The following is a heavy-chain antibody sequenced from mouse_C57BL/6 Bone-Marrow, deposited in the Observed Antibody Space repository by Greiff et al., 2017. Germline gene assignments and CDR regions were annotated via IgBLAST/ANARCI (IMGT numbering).Heavy chain of an antibody. CDR2: INPNNGGT. J-gene: IGHJ2*01. CDR1: GYTFTDYN. D-gene: IGHD2-2*01. CDR3: ARWGWLPLNFDY. V-gene: IGHV1-22*01. Sequence: EVQLQQSGPELVKPGASVKMSCKASGYTFTDYNMHWVKQSHGKSLEWIGYINPNNGGTSYNQKFKGKATLTVNKSSSTAYMELRSLTSEDSAVYYCARWGWLPLNFDYWGQGTTLTVSS.